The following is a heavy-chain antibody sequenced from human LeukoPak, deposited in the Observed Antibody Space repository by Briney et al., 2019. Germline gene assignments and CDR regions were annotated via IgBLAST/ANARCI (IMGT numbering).Heavy chain of an antibody. V-gene: IGHV3-7*01. J-gene: IGHJ4*02. CDR2: IKQDGSEK. Sequence: GGSLRLSCAASGFTFSNYWMSWVRQAPGKGLEWVANIKQDGSEKYYVDSVKGRFTISRDNAKNSLYLQMNSLRAEDTAVYYCARDRGLGATDYFDYWGQGTLVTVSS. CDR3: ARDRGLGATDYFDY. CDR1: GFTFSNYW. D-gene: IGHD1-26*01.